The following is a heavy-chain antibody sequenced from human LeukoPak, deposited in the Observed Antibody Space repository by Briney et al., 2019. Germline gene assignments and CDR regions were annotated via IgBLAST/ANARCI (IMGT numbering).Heavy chain of an antibody. D-gene: IGHD2-8*01. CDR2: IYYSGST. CDR1: GGSISSGGYY. Sequence: PSQTLSLTCTVSGGSISSGGYYWSWIRQHPGKGLEWIGYIYYSGSTYYNPSLKSRVTISVDTSKNQFSLKLSSVTAADTAVYYCARAIDVYVIRPDAFDIWGQGTMVTVSS. CDR3: ARAIDVYVIRPDAFDI. V-gene: IGHV4-31*03. J-gene: IGHJ3*02.